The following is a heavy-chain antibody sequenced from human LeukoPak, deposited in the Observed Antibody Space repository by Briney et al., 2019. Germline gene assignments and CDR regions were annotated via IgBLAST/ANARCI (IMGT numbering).Heavy chain of an antibody. CDR2: IVGSVGST. CDR1: GFIFSNYA. CDR3: ANESAAAALNWLDP. J-gene: IGHJ5*02. Sequence: GGSLRLSCAASGFIFSNYAMSWVRQAPGKGLEWVSGIVGSVGSTYYADSVKGRFTISRDDSKNTLFLQMNSLRAEDTGVYYCANESAAAALNWLDPWGQGTLVTVSS. D-gene: IGHD6-25*01. V-gene: IGHV3-23*01.